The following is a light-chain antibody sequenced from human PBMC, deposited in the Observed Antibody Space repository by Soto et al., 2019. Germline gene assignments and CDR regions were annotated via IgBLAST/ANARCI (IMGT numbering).Light chain of an antibody. Sequence: DIQMTQSTSSLSASVGDRVTIICRASKSICTYLNWYQQKPGKAPNLLIYTASSLESGVPSRFSGSGSGTDFTLTISSLQPEDFATYFCQQSYSRPRTFGQGTKVDSK. CDR3: QQSYSRPRT. CDR2: TAS. CDR1: KSICTY. V-gene: IGKV1-39*01. J-gene: IGKJ1*01.